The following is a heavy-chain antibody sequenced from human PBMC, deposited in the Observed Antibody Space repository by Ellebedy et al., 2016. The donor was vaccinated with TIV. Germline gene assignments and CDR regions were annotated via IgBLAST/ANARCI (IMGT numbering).Heavy chain of an antibody. J-gene: IGHJ3*02. CDR2: IDSSSTYI. D-gene: IGHD5-24*01. Sequence: PGGSLRLSCAASGFTFSNYAMNWVRQASGKGLEWVSSIDSSSTYIYYADSVKGRFTISRDNAKNSLYLHMNSLRAEDTAVYYCANGAYDIWGQGTMVTVSS. CDR3: ANGAYDI. CDR1: GFTFSNYA. V-gene: IGHV3-21*06.